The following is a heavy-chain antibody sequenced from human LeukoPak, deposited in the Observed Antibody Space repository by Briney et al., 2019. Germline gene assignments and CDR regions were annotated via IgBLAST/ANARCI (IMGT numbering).Heavy chain of an antibody. CDR3: ARGWRYYGSGSPLDY. D-gene: IGHD3-10*01. J-gene: IGHJ4*02. CDR1: GGSVNSANYY. CDR2: VYYSGST. Sequence: SETLSLTCTVSGGSVNSANYYWSWIRQPPGKGLEWIGYVYYSGSTNCNPSLKSRVTISVDTSKNQFSLKLSSVTAADTAVYYCARGWRYYGSGSPLDYWGQGTLVTVSS. V-gene: IGHV4-61*01.